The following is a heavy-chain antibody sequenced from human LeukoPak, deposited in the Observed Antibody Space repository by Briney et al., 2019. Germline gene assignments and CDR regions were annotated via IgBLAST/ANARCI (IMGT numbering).Heavy chain of an antibody. Sequence: SETLSLTCAVYGGSFSGYYWSWIRQPPGKGLEWIGEINHSGSTNYNPSLKSRVTISVDTSKNQFSLKLSSVTAADTAVYYCARDKVAGWIRGGYYYGMDVWGQGTTVTVSS. CDR3: ARDKVAGWIRGGYYYGMDV. V-gene: IGHV4-34*01. D-gene: IGHD6-19*01. CDR1: GGSFSGYY. CDR2: INHSGST. J-gene: IGHJ6*02.